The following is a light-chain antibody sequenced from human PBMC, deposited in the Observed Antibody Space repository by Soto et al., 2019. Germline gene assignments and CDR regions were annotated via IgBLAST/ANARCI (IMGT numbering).Light chain of an antibody. Sequence: VLTQSPATLSLSPGERATLSCRASQSVSIYLAWYQQKPGQAPRLLIYDASNRATGIPAKFSGSGSGTDFTLTISSLEPEDSAVYFCQQYTGPPTTFGQGTRLEIK. CDR3: QQYTGPPTT. V-gene: IGKV3-11*01. CDR2: DAS. J-gene: IGKJ5*01. CDR1: QSVSIY.